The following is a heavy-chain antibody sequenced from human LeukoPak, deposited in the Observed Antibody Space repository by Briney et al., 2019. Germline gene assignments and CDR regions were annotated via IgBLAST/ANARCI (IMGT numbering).Heavy chain of an antibody. CDR3: ARGKIVGERYYFDY. Sequence: PSETLSLTCTVSGGSISSSSYYWGWIRQPPGKGLEWIGSIYYSGSTYYNPSLKSRVTISVDTSKNQFSLKLSSVTAADTAVYYCARGKIVGERYYFDYWGQGPLVTVSS. CDR1: GGSISSSSYY. CDR2: IYYSGST. D-gene: IGHD3-22*01. J-gene: IGHJ4*02. V-gene: IGHV4-39*07.